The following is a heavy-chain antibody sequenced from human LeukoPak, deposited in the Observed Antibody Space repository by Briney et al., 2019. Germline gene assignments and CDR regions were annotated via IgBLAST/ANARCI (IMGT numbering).Heavy chain of an antibody. J-gene: IGHJ6*02. D-gene: IGHD1-26*01. CDR1: GATFSSYA. Sequence: SVKVSCKAFGATFSSYAINWVRQAPGQGLEWMGRIIPMLGTVNYAQKFQGRVTIIADKFTSTAYIEVSSLRSEDTAVYYCARDQKVGATPYFGMDVWGQGTTVTVSS. V-gene: IGHV1-69*04. CDR2: IIPMLGTV. CDR3: ARDQKVGATPYFGMDV.